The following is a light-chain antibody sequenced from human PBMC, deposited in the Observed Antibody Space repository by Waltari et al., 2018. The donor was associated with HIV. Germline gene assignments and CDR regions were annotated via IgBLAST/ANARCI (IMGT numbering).Light chain of an antibody. CDR3: SSYAGRDIRVV. CDR1: ASAIGSTNY. J-gene: IGLJ2*01. CDR2: EVN. V-gene: IGLV2-8*01. Sequence: ALTQPPSASGSPGQSATIPCTRGASAIGSTNYVSWYQQHPRNAPKLMIYEVNRRPSGVSHRFSGAKSGSVASLTVSGLQADDEADYYCSSYAGRDIRVVFGGGTKLTVL.